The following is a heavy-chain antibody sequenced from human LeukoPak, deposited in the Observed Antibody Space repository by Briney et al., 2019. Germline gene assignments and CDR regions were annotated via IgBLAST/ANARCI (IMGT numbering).Heavy chain of an antibody. V-gene: IGHV3-66*01. CDR1: GFTVSSHY. Sequence: PGGSLRLSCAASGFTVSSHYMSWVRQAPGKGLEWVSVIYSGGSTYYADSVKGRFTISRANSKNTLYLQMNSLRAEDTAVYYCARDGFNYYGSGRQKYYYYYYGMDVWGQGTTVTVSS. D-gene: IGHD3-10*01. CDR3: ARDGFNYYGSGRQKYYYYYYGMDV. CDR2: IYSGGST. J-gene: IGHJ6*02.